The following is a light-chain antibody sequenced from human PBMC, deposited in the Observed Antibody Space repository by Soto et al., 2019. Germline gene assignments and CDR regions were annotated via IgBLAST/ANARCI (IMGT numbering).Light chain of an antibody. V-gene: IGKV3-20*01. CDR3: QHYVSPPIT. CDR1: QSVASSH. J-gene: IGKJ5*01. CDR2: DAS. Sequence: EIVLTPSPGTLSLSPVERATLSCRASQSVASSHLAWYRQKPGQTPRLLIYDASSRATGIPDRFSGSGSGTDFTLTISRLEPEDFAVYYCQHYVSPPITFGQGTRLEIK.